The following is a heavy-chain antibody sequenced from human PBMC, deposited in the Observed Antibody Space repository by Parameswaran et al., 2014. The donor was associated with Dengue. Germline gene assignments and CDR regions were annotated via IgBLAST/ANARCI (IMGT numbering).Heavy chain of an antibody. V-gene: IGHV3-30*18. J-gene: IGHJ4*02. CDR2: ISYDGSNK. D-gene: IGHD3-22*01. CDR3: AKDDSSGYYFDY. Sequence: WIRQPPGKGLEWVAVISYDGSNKYYADSVKGRFTISRDNSKNTLYLQMNSLRAEDTAVYYCAKDDSSGYYFDYWGQGTLVTVSS.